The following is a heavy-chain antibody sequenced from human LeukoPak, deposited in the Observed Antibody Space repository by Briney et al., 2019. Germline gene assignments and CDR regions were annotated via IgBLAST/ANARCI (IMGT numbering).Heavy chain of an antibody. CDR3: AREVPNLDYFDY. V-gene: IGHV3-23*01. J-gene: IGHJ4*02. CDR2: ISGSGGST. CDR1: GFTFSSYA. Sequence: QTGGSLRLSCAASGFTFSSYAMSWVRQAPGKGLEWVSAISGSGGSTYYADSVKGRFTISRDNAKNSLYLQMNSLRAEDTAVYYCAREVPNLDYFDYWGQGTRVTVSS.